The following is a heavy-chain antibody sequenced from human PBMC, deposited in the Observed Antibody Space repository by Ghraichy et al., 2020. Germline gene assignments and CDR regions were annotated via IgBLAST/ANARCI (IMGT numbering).Heavy chain of an antibody. V-gene: IGHV3-53*01. J-gene: IGHJ4*02. Sequence: GESLNISCAGSEFTMSSKYMSWVRQAPGKGLEWVSIVHNTGSTFYADSVKGRFTISRDSSRNMLYLQMNSLRVEDTAVYYCASGLRLHYFDLWGQGTLVTVSS. CDR2: VHNTGST. CDR1: EFTMSSKY. CDR3: ASGLRLHYFDL. D-gene: IGHD4-11*01.